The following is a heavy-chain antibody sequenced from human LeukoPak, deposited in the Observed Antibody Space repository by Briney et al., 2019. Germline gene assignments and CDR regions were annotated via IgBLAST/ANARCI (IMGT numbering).Heavy chain of an antibody. CDR1: GFTFSSYE. D-gene: IGHD3-22*01. CDR2: IKQDGSEK. V-gene: IGHV3-7*01. Sequence: GGSLRLSCAASGFTFSSYEMNWVRQAPGKGLEWVANIKQDGSEKYYVDSVKGRFTISRDNAKNSLYLQMNSLRAEDTAVYYCARDFWYYYDSSGYPYAFDIWGQGTVVTVSS. J-gene: IGHJ3*02. CDR3: ARDFWYYYDSSGYPYAFDI.